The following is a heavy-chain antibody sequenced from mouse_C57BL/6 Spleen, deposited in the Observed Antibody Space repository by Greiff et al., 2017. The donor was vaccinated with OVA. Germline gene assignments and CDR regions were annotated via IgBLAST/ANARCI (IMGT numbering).Heavy chain of an antibody. J-gene: IGHJ4*01. CDR3: ARQRIYYDYDDYFYAMDY. CDR2: ISGGGGNT. CDR1: GFTFSSYT. Sequence: DVKLVESGGGLVKPGGSLKLSCAASGFTFSSYTMSWVRQTPEKRLEWVATISGGGGNTYYPDSVKGRFTISRDNAKNTLYLQMSSLRSEDTSLYYCARQRIYYDYDDYFYAMDYWGQGTSVTVSS. D-gene: IGHD2-4*01. V-gene: IGHV5-9*01.